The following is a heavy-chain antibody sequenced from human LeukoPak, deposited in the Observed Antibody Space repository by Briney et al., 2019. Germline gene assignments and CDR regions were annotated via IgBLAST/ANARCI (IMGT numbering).Heavy chain of an antibody. V-gene: IGHV3-21*01. D-gene: IGHD3-3*01. Sequence: AGGSLRLSCAAAGFTFSSYSMNWVRQAPGKGLEWVSSISSSSSYIYYADSVKGRFTISRDNAKNSLYLQMNSLRAEDTAVYYCARDLPETYYDFWSGPGGAFDIWGQGTMVTVSS. CDR1: GFTFSSYS. CDR3: ARDLPETYYDFWSGPGGAFDI. CDR2: ISSSSSYI. J-gene: IGHJ3*02.